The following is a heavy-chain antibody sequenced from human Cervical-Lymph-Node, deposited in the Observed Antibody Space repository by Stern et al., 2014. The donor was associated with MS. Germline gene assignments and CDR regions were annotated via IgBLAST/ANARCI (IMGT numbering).Heavy chain of an antibody. Sequence: QVQLLQPGAEVKKPASSVKVSCKASGGTFNTSAISWVRQAPGQGLEWMGGIIPILGTTNYAQKFQGRVTFTADKSTSTAYMALSGLRYEDTAVYYCARDLGVGPSVSWGQGTVVTVSS. V-gene: IGHV1-69*06. D-gene: IGHD5/OR15-5a*01. J-gene: IGHJ5*02. CDR1: GGTFNTSA. CDR2: IIPILGTT. CDR3: ARDLGVGPSVS.